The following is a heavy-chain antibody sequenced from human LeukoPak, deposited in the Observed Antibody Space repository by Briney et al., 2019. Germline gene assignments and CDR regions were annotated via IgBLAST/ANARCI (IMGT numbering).Heavy chain of an antibody. CDR3: ARERAGDVDY. V-gene: IGHV3-49*03. Sequence: GGSLRLSCAASGFNFGVVAMDWIRQAPGKGLEWVGFIRHREYGGTAEYAASVNGRFAISRDDSKSIVYLQMNDLRTEDTGVYYCARERAGDVDYWGLGTLVTVSS. J-gene: IGHJ4*02. CDR2: IRHREYGGTA. CDR1: GFNFGVVA.